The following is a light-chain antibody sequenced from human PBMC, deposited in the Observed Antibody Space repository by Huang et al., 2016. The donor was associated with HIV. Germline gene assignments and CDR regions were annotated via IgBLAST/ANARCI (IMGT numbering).Light chain of an antibody. J-gene: IGKJ3*01. CDR1: QSLSSN. CDR2: GAS. V-gene: IGKV3-15*01. CDR3: QQYNNWPFT. Sequence: EIVMTQSPATLSVSPGERATLSCRASQSLSSNLAWYQQKPGQAPRLLIEGASTRATGIPARFSGSGSETEFTLTISSLQSEDFAVYYCQQYNNWPFTFGPGTKVDIK.